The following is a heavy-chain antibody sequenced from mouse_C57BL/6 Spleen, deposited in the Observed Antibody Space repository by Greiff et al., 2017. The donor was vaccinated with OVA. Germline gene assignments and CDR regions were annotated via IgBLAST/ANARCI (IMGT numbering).Heavy chain of an antibody. D-gene: IGHD1-1*01. CDR2: INPSNGGT. J-gene: IGHJ4*01. CDR3: ARPLVYYYGSSRAMDY. V-gene: IGHV1-53*01. Sequence: QVQLQQSGTELVKPGASVKLSCKASGYTFTSYWMHWVKQRPGQGLEWIGNINPSNGGTNYNEKFKSKATLTVDKSSSTAYMQLSSLTSEDSAVYYCARPLVYYYGSSRAMDYWGQGTSVTVSS. CDR1: GYTFTSYW.